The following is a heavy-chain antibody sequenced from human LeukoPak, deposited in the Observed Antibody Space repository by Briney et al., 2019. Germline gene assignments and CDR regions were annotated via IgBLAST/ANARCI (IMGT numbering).Heavy chain of an antibody. CDR1: GFTFSSYW. J-gene: IGHJ5*02. CDR2: IKQDGSGK. V-gene: IGHV3-7*01. D-gene: IGHD2-2*01. CDR3: ARYGVCSSTSCYPNWFDP. Sequence: GGSLRLSCAASGFTFSSYWMSWVRQAPGKGLEWVANIKQDGSGKYYVDSVKGRFTISRDNAKNSLYLQMNSLRAEDTAVYYCARYGVCSSTSCYPNWFDPWGQGTLVTVSS.